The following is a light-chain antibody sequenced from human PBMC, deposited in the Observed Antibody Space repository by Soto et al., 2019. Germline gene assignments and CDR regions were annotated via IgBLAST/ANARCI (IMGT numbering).Light chain of an antibody. CDR3: AAWDDSLNGGYV. V-gene: IGLV1-44*01. Sequence: QSVLTQPPSASGTPGQRVTISCSGSSSNIGSNTVNWYQQLPGTAPKLLIYSNNQRPSGVPDRFSGSKSGTSASLAISGLQSEDEADYYCAAWDDSLNGGYVFGTGTK. CDR1: SSNIGSNT. J-gene: IGLJ1*01. CDR2: SNN.